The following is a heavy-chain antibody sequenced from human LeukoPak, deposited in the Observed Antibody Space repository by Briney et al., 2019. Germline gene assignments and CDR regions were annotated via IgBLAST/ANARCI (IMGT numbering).Heavy chain of an antibody. J-gene: IGHJ4*02. V-gene: IGHV3-30*18. CDR3: AKVNIEVAVIGTFYDY. CDR2: ISYDGTTK. Sequence: GGSLRLSCAASGFIFSSYGMHWVRQAPGKGLEWVAVISYDGTTKYYADSVKGRFTVSRDNSDNTLYLQMNSLTDEDTAMYHCAKVNIEVAVIGTFYDYWGQGTLVTVSS. CDR1: GFIFSSYG. D-gene: IGHD6-19*01.